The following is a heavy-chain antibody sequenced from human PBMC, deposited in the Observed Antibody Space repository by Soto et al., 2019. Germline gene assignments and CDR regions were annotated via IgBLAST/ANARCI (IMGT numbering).Heavy chain of an antibody. CDR1: GFTFSSYG. Sequence: QPGGSLRLSCAASGFTFSSYGMHWVRQAPGKGLEWVAVISYDGSNKYYADSVKGRFTISRDNSKNTLYLQMNSLRAEDTAVYYYAKELVVPITRKYCSGGSCYPRGPHNWFDPWGQGTLVTVSS. CDR3: AKELVVPITRKYCSGGSCYPRGPHNWFDP. V-gene: IGHV3-30*18. D-gene: IGHD2-15*01. CDR2: ISYDGSNK. J-gene: IGHJ5*02.